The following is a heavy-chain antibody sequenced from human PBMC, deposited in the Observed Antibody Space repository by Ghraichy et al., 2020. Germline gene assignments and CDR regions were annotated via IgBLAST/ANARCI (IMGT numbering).Heavy chain of an antibody. J-gene: IGHJ6*02. CDR1: GGSITYYY. Sequence: SETLSLTCTVSGGSITYYYWTWIRQPAGKGLEWIGRIYSSGSTDYNPSLNSRVTMSVDTSKNQVSLKLSSVAAADTAVYYCARTRDGNYYYGMDVWGQGTTVAVSS. CDR2: IYSSGST. D-gene: IGHD5-24*01. V-gene: IGHV4-4*07. CDR3: ARTRDGNYYYGMDV.